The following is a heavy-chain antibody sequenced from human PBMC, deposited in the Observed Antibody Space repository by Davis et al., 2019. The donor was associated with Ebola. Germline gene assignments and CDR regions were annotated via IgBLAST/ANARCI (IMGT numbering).Heavy chain of an antibody. CDR3: ARRGPNYGDYVDY. J-gene: IGHJ4*02. Sequence: KVSCKGSGYRFTSYWIDWVRQMPGKGLEWMGIIYPGDSDTRYNPSFQGQVTISADRSINTAYLQWSSLKASDTAMYYCARRGPNYGDYVDYWGQGTLVTVSS. CDR1: GYRFTSYW. CDR2: IYPGDSDT. V-gene: IGHV5-51*01. D-gene: IGHD4-17*01.